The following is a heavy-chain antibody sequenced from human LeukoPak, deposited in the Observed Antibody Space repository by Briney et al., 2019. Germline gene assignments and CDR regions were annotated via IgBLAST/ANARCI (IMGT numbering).Heavy chain of an antibody. V-gene: IGHV1-46*01. CDR1: GYTFTSYY. Sequence: GASVKVSCKASGYTFTSYYMHWVRQAPGQGLEWMGIINPSGGSTSYAQKFQGRVTMTRDMSTSTVYMELSSLRSEDTAVYYCARDYYGSGSYWGNWFDPWGQGTLVTVSS. D-gene: IGHD3-10*01. CDR3: ARDYYGSGSYWGNWFDP. J-gene: IGHJ5*02. CDR2: INPSGGST.